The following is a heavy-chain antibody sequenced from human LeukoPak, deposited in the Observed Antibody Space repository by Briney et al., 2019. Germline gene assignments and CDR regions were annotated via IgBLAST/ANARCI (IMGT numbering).Heavy chain of an antibody. V-gene: IGHV3-30*02. CDR3: AKNRDSSDYPRDFDF. J-gene: IGHJ4*02. Sequence: GGSLRLSCAAFGFTFSSYGMHWVRRTPGKGLEWVAFIRHDGSYQQYADSVKGRFTVSRDNSKDMVYLQMNSLRTEDTAVYYCAKNRDSSDYPRDFDFWGQGTLVTVSS. D-gene: IGHD3-22*01. CDR1: GFTFSSYG. CDR2: IRHDGSYQ.